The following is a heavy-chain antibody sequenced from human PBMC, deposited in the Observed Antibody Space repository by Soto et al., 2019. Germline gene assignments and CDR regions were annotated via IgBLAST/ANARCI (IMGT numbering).Heavy chain of an antibody. V-gene: IGHV3-21*01. J-gene: IGHJ4*02. D-gene: IGHD5-18*01. CDR3: ARDESKFVSYGYKVH. CDR2: ISSSSSYI. CDR1: GFTFSSYS. Sequence: GGALRLSGSASGFTFSSYSMNWVRQAPGKGLEWVSSISSSSSYIYYADSVKGRFTISRDNAKNSLYLQMNSLRAEDTAVYYCARDESKFVSYGYKVHWGQGTLVTVSS.